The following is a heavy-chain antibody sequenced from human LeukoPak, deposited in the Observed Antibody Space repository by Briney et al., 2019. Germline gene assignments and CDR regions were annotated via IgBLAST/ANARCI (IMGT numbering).Heavy chain of an antibody. Sequence: GASVKVSCKASGYTFTGYYMHWVRQAPGQGLEWMGWINPNSGGTNYAQKFQGRVTMTRDTSTSTAYMELSRLRSDDTAVYYCARVTTVTTYGMDVWGQGTTVTVSS. J-gene: IGHJ6*02. CDR2: INPNSGGT. D-gene: IGHD4-11*01. CDR3: ARVTTVTTYGMDV. CDR1: GYTFTGYY. V-gene: IGHV1-2*02.